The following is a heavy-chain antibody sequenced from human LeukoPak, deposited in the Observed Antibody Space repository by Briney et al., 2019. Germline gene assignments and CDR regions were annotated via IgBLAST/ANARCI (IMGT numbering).Heavy chain of an antibody. CDR1: GGSISSSSYY. CDR3: ARDHGSGILFDY. V-gene: IGHV4-39*02. CDR2: VYYSGST. J-gene: IGHJ4*02. D-gene: IGHD3-10*01. Sequence: PSETLSLTCTVSGGSISSSSYYWGWIRQPPGKGLEWIGSVYYSGSTYYNPSLKSRVTISVDTSKNQFSRKLSSVTAADTAVYYCARDHGSGILFDYWGQGTLVTVSS.